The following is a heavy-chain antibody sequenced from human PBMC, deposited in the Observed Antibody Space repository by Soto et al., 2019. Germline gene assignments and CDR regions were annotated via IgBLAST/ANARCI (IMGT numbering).Heavy chain of an antibody. CDR1: GHTFTGYN. J-gene: IGHJ6*02. Sequence: AFAADSSSAAGHTFTGYNLQWARHPHRQRLEWMGWINPNSGGTNYAQKFQERVTMTRDMSTSTAYMELSSLRSEDTAVYYCAADVGGSSNWLYYYYYGMDVWGQGTTVTVSS. CDR2: INPNSGGT. V-gene: IGHV1-2*02. D-gene: IGHD6-13*01. CDR3: AADVGGSSNWLYYYYYGMDV.